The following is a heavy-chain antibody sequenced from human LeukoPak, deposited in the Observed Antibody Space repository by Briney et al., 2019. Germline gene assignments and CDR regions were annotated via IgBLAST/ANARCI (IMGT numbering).Heavy chain of an antibody. CDR3: YSNYGDSFDY. Sequence: GASVKVSCKASGYTFTSYGISWVRQAPGQGLEWLGWISAYNGNTNYAQKFQGRVTITRDTSISTAYMELSSLRSEDTAVYYCYSNYGDSFDYWGQGTLVTVSS. CDR2: ISAYNGNT. CDR1: GYTFTSYG. V-gene: IGHV1-18*01. J-gene: IGHJ4*02. D-gene: IGHD4-11*01.